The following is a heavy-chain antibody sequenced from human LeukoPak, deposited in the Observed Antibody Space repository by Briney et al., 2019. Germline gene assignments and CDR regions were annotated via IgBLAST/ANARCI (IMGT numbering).Heavy chain of an antibody. Sequence: GGSLRLSCAASGFTVSSNYMSWVRQAPGKGLEWVSVIYSGGSTYYADSVKGRFTISRDNSKNTLYLQMNSLRAEDTAVYYCARDDFGELFSQHWGQGTLVTASS. D-gene: IGHD3-10*01. V-gene: IGHV3-53*01. J-gene: IGHJ1*01. CDR1: GFTVSSNY. CDR2: IYSGGST. CDR3: ARDDFGELFSQH.